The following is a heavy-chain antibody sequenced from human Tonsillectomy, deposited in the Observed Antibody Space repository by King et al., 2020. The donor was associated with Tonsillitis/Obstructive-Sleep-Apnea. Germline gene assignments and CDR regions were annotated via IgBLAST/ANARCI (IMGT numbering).Heavy chain of an antibody. CDR1: GFTFTSYW. D-gene: IGHD2-2*01. Sequence: VQLVESGGGLVQPGGSLRLSCAASGFTFTSYWMSWVRQAPGKGLEWVANINQDGSEKYYVDSVKGRFTISRDNAKNSLYLQMNSLRAEDTAVDYCAGGYCSSTSCYDYWGQGTLVTVSS. J-gene: IGHJ4*02. CDR3: AGGYCSSTSCYDY. CDR2: INQDGSEK. V-gene: IGHV3-7*02.